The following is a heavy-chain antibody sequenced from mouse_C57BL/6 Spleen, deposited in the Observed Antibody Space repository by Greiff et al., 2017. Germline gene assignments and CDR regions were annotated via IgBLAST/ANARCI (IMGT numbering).Heavy chain of an antibody. V-gene: IGHV1-62-2*01. CDR2: FYPGSGSI. CDR3: ARHGPLITTVVAFDY. J-gene: IGHJ2*01. D-gene: IGHD1-1*01. CDR1: GYTFTEYT. Sequence: QVQLKQSGAELVKPGASVKLSCKASGYTFTEYTIHWVKQRSGQGLEWIGWFYPGSGSIKYNEKFKDKATLTAAKSSSKGYMELSRLTSADSWGYFCARHGPLITTVVAFDYWGQGTTLTFSS.